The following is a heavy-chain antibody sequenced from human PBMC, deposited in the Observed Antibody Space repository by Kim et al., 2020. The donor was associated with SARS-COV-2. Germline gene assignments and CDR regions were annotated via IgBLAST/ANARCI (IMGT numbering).Heavy chain of an antibody. CDR3: ARDIGMVRGVIRPHTHDY. CDR2: ISAYNGNT. CDR1: GYTFTSYG. D-gene: IGHD3-10*01. V-gene: IGHV1-18*01. J-gene: IGHJ4*02. Sequence: ASVKVSCKASGYTFTSYGISWVRQAPGQGLEWMGWISAYNGNTNYAQKLQGRVTMTTDTSTSTAYMELRSLRSDDTAVYYCARDIGMVRGVIRPHTHDYWGQGTLVTVSS.